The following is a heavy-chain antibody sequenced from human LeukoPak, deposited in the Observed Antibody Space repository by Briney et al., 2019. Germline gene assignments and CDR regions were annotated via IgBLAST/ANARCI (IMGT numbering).Heavy chain of an antibody. CDR1: GYTFTSYG. V-gene: IGHV1-46*01. D-gene: IGHD6-13*01. J-gene: IGHJ4*02. CDR2: INPSGGST. Sequence: GASVKVSCKASGYTFTSYGISWVRQAPGQGLEWMGIINPSGGSTSYAQKFQGRVTMTRDTSTSTVYMELSSLRSEDTAVYYCARPTRKGIAAAGFDYWGQGTLVTVSS. CDR3: ARPTRKGIAAAGFDY.